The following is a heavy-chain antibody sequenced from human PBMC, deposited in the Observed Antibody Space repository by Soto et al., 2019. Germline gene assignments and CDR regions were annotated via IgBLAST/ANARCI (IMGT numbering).Heavy chain of an antibody. CDR1: GFTFSDYY. D-gene: IGHD6-19*01. Sequence: GGSLRLSCAASGFTFSDYYMSWIRQAPGKKLEWVSYISSSGSTIYYADSVKGRFTISRDNAKNSLYLQMNSLRAEDTAVYYCAREHLVAVAAPGNWFDPWGQGTLVTVSS. CDR3: AREHLVAVAAPGNWFDP. CDR2: ISSSGSTI. J-gene: IGHJ5*02. V-gene: IGHV3-11*01.